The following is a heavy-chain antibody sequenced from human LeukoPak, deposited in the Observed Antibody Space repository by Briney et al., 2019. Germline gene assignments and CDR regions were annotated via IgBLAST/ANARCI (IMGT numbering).Heavy chain of an antibody. CDR2: IDPYNGNT. D-gene: IGHD2-15*01. J-gene: IGHJ4*02. CDR1: GYSFTSYG. V-gene: IGHV1-18*04. CDR3: ARKGDCSGGSCSHFDY. Sequence: GASVKVSCKAVGYSFTSYGISWVRQAPGQGLEWMGWIDPYNGNTDYPQRFQGRVALTTDTSTSTAYMELRSLRSDDTAVYYCARKGDCSGGSCSHFDYWGQGTLVTVSS.